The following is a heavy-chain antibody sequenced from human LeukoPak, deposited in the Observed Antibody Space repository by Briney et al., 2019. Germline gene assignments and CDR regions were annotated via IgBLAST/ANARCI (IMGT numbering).Heavy chain of an antibody. Sequence: PSETLSLTCTVSGGSISSGGYYWSWIRQHPGKGLEWIGYIYYSGSTYYNPSLKSRVTISVDTSKNQFSLKLSSGTAADTAVYYCATTGYGGNSGDFDPWGQGTLVTVSS. V-gene: IGHV4-31*03. CDR3: ATTGYGGNSGDFDP. CDR2: IYYSGST. J-gene: IGHJ5*02. D-gene: IGHD4-23*01. CDR1: GGSISSGGYY.